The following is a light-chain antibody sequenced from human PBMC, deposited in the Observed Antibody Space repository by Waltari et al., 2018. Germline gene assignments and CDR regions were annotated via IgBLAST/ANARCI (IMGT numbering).Light chain of an antibody. CDR2: GVN. V-gene: IGLV1-40*01. CDR1: GSNIGAGYD. CDR3: QSYDTTLSVV. Sequence: QSVLTQPPSVSGAPGQRVTISCSGSGSNIGAGYDVPWYRQLPGQAPTLLIYGVNTRPPGVSDRFSGSQFDTSASLAIAGLQADDEADYYCQSYDTTLSVVFGGGTKLTVL. J-gene: IGLJ2*01.